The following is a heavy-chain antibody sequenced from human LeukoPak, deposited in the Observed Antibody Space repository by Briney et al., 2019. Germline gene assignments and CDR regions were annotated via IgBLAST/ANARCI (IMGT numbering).Heavy chain of an antibody. CDR2: IDQSGGRN. CDR1: GFTFSSYA. J-gene: IGHJ3*02. V-gene: IGHV3-7*05. D-gene: IGHD3-16*01. CDR3: ARDVEGGTFDT. Sequence: GGSLRLSCAASGFTFSSYAMHWVRQAPGRGLEWVANIDQSGGRNNYVDSVKGRFTISRDNAKNSLFLERSSLRADDTAVYFCARDVEGGTFDTWGQGTTVTVSS.